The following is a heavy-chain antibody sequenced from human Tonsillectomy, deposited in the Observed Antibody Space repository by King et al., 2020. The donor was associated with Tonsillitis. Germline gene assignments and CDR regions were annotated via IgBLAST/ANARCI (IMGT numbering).Heavy chain of an antibody. CDR1: GYTFTSYD. Sequence: AQLVQSGAEVKKPGASVKVSCKASGYTFTSYDINWVRQATGQGLECMGWMNPNSGNTGYAQKFQGRVTMTRNTSISTAYMELSSLRAEDTAGYYCARQCGYSSGWYHDSDYYYYYGMDVWGQGTTVTVSS. D-gene: IGHD6-19*01. CDR2: MNPNSGNT. J-gene: IGHJ6*02. CDR3: ARQCGYSSGWYHDSDYYYYYGMDV. V-gene: IGHV1-8*01.